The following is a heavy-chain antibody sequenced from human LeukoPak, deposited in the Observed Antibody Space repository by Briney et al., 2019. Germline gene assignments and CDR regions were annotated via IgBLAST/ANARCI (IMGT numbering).Heavy chain of an antibody. V-gene: IGHV3-23*01. CDR1: GFTFSSYA. CDR2: ISGSDGST. J-gene: IGHJ6*03. CDR3: AKEHHSSGWYVDFYYYYMDV. Sequence: GGSLRLSCAASGFTFSSYAMSWVRQAPGKGLEWVSGISGSDGSTNYADSVKGRFTISRENSKNTLYLQMNSLRAEDTAVYYCAKEHHSSGWYVDFYYYYMDVWGKGTTVTISS. D-gene: IGHD6-19*01.